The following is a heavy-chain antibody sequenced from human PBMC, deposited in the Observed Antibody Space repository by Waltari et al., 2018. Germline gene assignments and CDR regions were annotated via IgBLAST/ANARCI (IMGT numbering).Heavy chain of an antibody. V-gene: IGHV3-74*01. D-gene: IGHD3-9*01. CDR1: GFTFSSYW. CDR3: TRAGYYRFDY. Sequence: EVQLVESGGGVVQPGGSLRLSCVASGFTFSSYWLHWVRQAPGKGLVWVSRINNDGTSTSCADSVKGRFTISRDNAKNTLYLQMNSLRAEDTAVYYCTRAGYYRFDYWGQGTLATVSS. J-gene: IGHJ4*02. CDR2: INNDGTST.